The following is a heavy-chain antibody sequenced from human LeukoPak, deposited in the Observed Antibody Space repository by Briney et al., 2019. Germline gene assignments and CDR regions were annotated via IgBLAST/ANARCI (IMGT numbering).Heavy chain of an antibody. CDR1: GGSISSYY. Sequence: SETLSLTCTVSGGSISSYYWSWIRQTPGKGLEWLGQINQSGRTNYNPSLKSRVTLSVDTSKNQFSLKLTSMTAADTAVYYCARGSSGDYVFTYWGQGTLVTVSS. CDR2: INQSGRT. J-gene: IGHJ4*02. CDR3: ARGSSGDYVFTY. V-gene: IGHV4-34*01. D-gene: IGHD4-17*01.